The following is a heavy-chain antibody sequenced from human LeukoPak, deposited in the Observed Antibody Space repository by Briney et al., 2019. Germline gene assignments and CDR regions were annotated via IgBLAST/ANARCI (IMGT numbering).Heavy chain of an antibody. J-gene: IGHJ5*02. CDR2: IYYSGST. CDR1: GGSISSHY. V-gene: IGHV4-59*11. Sequence: PSETLSLTCTVSGGSISSHYWSWIRQPPGKGLEWIGYIYYSGSTNYNPSLKSRVTISVGTSKNQFSLKLSSVTAADTAVYYCAREAYGDYGGGIDPWGQGTLVTVSS. D-gene: IGHD4-17*01. CDR3: AREAYGDYGGGIDP.